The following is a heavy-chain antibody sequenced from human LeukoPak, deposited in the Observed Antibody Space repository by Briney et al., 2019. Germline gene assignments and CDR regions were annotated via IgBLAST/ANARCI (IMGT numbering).Heavy chain of an antibody. Sequence: ASVKVSCKASGYTFTGYYMHLVRQAPGQGLEWMGLINPDSGGTNNAQKFQGRVTMTRDTSISTAYMELSRLRSDDTAVYYCARTFYDTLDSDAFDFWGQGTMVIVSS. V-gene: IGHV1-2*02. D-gene: IGHD2/OR15-2a*01. CDR1: GYTFTGYY. J-gene: IGHJ3*01. CDR3: ARTFYDTLDSDAFDF. CDR2: INPDSGGT.